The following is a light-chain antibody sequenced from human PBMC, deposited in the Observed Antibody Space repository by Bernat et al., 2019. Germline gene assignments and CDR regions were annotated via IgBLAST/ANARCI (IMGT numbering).Light chain of an antibody. CDR2: EVS. CDR1: NSDVGAYDH. J-gene: IGLJ3*02. Sequence: QSALTQPASVSGSPGQSVTISCTGTNSDVGAYDHVSWYQQHPGKGPKLIIYEVSGRHSGVSNRFSASKSGNTASLTISGLQAEDEADYSCCSHAGRTFWVFGGGTRLTVL. V-gene: IGLV2-23*02. CDR3: CSHAGRTFWV.